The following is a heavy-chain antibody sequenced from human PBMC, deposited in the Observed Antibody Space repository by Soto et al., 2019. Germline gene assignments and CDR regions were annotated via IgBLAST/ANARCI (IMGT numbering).Heavy chain of an antibody. V-gene: IGHV3-33*01. CDR3: ARDQAAKNNNWFDP. J-gene: IGHJ5*02. CDR1: GFTFSSYG. Sequence: GGSLRLSCAASGFTFSSYGMHWVRQAPGKGLEWVAVIWYDGSNKYYADSVKGRFTISRDNSKNTLYLQMNSLRAEDTAVYYCARDQAAKNNNWFDPWGQGTLVTVSS. CDR2: IWYDGSNK.